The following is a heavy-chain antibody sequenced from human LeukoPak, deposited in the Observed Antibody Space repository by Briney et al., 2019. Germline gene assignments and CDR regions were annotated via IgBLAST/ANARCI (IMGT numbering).Heavy chain of an antibody. Sequence: GASVKVSCKASGGTFSSYAISWVRQAPGQGLEWMGRIIPIFGTANYAQKFQGRVTITTDESTSTAYMELNSLRSEDTAVYYCAGARITIFGVVSLFGYWGQGTLVTVSS. D-gene: IGHD3-3*01. V-gene: IGHV1-69*05. J-gene: IGHJ4*02. CDR3: AGARITIFGVVSLFGY. CDR2: IIPIFGTA. CDR1: GGTFSSYA.